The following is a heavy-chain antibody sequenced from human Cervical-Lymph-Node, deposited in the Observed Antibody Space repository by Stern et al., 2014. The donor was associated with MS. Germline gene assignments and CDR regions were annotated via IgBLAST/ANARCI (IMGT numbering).Heavy chain of an antibody. CDR2: TYTSGST. Sequence: QVQLQESGPGLVKPSQTLSLTCTVSGGSISSGSHYWSWIRQPAGKGLEWIGRTYTSGSTNYNPSLKSRVTISVDASKNQFSLKVSAVTAADTAVYYCARGYSSGLDYFDYWGQGTLVTVSS. V-gene: IGHV4-61*02. CDR3: ARGYSSGLDYFDY. J-gene: IGHJ4*02. CDR1: GGSISSGSHY. D-gene: IGHD6-19*01.